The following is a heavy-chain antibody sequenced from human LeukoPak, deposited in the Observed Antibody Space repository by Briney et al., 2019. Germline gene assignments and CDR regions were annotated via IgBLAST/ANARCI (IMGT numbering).Heavy chain of an antibody. Sequence: GGSLRLSCAASGFTFSSYAMSWVRQAPGKGLEWVSAISCSGGSKYYADSVKGRFTISRDNSKNTLYLQMNSLRAEGTAVYYCAVRSGPFDYWGQGTVVSVSS. CDR2: ISCSGGSK. D-gene: IGHD3-10*01. V-gene: IGHV3-23*01. J-gene: IGHJ4*02. CDR1: GFTFSSYA. CDR3: AVRSGPFDY.